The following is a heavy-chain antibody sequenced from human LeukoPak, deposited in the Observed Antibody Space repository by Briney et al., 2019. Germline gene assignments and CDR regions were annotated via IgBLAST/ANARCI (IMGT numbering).Heavy chain of an antibody. D-gene: IGHD6-13*01. CDR1: GFTFDDYA. J-gene: IGHJ4*02. CDR2: ISWNSGSI. CDR3: ARDGAAAGWETYYFDY. V-gene: IGHV3-9*01. Sequence: PGRSLRLSCAASGFTFDDYAMHWVRQAPGKGLEWVSGISWNSGSIGYADSEKGRFTISRDNAKNSLYLQMNSLRAEDTAVYYCARDGAAAGWETYYFDYWGQGTLVTVSS.